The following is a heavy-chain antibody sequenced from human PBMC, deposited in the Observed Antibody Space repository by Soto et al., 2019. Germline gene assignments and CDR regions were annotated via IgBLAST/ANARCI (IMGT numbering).Heavy chain of an antibody. CDR2: ISTYNGNT. D-gene: IGHD4-17*01. V-gene: IGHV1-18*01. J-gene: IGHJ4*02. Sequence: SVKVSCEASGYSFTTSGITWVRQAPGQGLEWMGWISTYNGNTNYAQKLQDRVTLTTDTSTSTAYMELRSLRSDDTAVYYCARRLYGDYDYWGQGTLVTVSS. CDR3: ARRLYGDYDY. CDR1: GYSFTTSG.